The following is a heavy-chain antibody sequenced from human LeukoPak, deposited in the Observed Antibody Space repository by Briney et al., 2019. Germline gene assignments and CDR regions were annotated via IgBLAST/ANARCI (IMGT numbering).Heavy chain of an antibody. CDR3: ARDSSSWRQDFDY. V-gene: IGHV3-66*02. D-gene: IGHD6-13*01. J-gene: IGHJ4*02. Sequence: PGGSLRLSCAASGFTVSSNYMSWVRQAPGKGPEWVSVIYSGGSTYYADSVKGRFTISRDNSKNTLYLQMNSLRAEDTAVYYCARDSSSWRQDFDYWGQGTLVTVSS. CDR2: IYSGGST. CDR1: GFTVSSNY.